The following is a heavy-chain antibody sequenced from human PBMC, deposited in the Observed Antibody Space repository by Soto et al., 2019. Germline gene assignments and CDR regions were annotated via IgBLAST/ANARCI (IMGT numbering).Heavy chain of an antibody. CDR2: ISPMFGAA. CDR3: AREVQVHTPAFVY. Sequence: VQLVQSGAEMKKPGSSVKVSCQSSGGTFNTYAMNWVRQAPGQGPEWMGDISPMFGAANYAPKFQGRVTITADESTGTSYMQLCSLTSEDTALYFCAREVQVHTPAFVYWGQGTLVTVSS. V-gene: IGHV1-69*19. J-gene: IGHJ4*02. D-gene: IGHD3-10*01. CDR1: GGTFNTYA.